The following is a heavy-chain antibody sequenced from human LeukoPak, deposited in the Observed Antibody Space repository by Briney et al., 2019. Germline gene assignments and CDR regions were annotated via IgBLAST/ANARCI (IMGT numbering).Heavy chain of an antibody. V-gene: IGHV4-34*01. D-gene: IGHD1-1*01. Sequence: SETLSLTCAVYGGSFSGYYWSWIRQPPGKGLEWIGEINHSGSTNYNPSLKSRVTISVDTSKNEVSLKLSSVTVADTAVYYCAGNDFYYFDYWGQGTLVTVSS. CDR1: GGSFSGYY. CDR3: AGNDFYYFDY. J-gene: IGHJ4*02. CDR2: INHSGST.